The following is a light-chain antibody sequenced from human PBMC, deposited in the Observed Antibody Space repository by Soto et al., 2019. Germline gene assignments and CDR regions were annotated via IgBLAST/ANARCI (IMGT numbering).Light chain of an antibody. CDR2: LGS. CDR1: QSLLHSNGYNY. Sequence: DLVMTQSPLSLPVTPGEPASISCRSSQSLLHSNGYNYLDWYLQKPGQSPQLLIYLGSNRASGVPARFSGSGSGTDFTLKISRVEAEDVGVYYCMQALQFTFGPGTKVDIK. J-gene: IGKJ3*01. V-gene: IGKV2-28*01. CDR3: MQALQFT.